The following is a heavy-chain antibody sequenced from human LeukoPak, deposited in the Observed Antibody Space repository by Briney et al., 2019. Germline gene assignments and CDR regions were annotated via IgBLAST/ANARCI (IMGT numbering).Heavy chain of an antibody. D-gene: IGHD3-10*01. J-gene: IGHJ4*02. Sequence: SETLSLTCTVSGDSISSYYWTWIRQPPGRGLEWIGQIYYDGIINYNPSLKSRVTISVDTSKNQFSLKLTSVTAADTAVYYCATRGGNYWGQGTLVTVSS. CDR1: GDSISSYY. CDR2: IYYDGII. V-gene: IGHV4-59*01. CDR3: ATRGGNY.